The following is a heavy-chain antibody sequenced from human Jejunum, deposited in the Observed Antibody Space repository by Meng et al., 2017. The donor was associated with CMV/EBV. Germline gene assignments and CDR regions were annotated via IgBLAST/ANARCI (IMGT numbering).Heavy chain of an antibody. V-gene: IGHV1-69*12. D-gene: IGHD5-24*01. Sequence: VQFMQSVGDVTEPGSSMKVVCKSSGDSVNDHDVNWVLQATRQGLEWMGWIIALLKTPNYAPKFQSRLTITADESTGTSYMELTSLTSEDTSVYYCARCFLNGYQPFDYWGQGTLVTVSS. CDR2: IIALLKTP. CDR1: GDSVNDHD. J-gene: IGHJ4*02. CDR3: ARCFLNGYQPFDY.